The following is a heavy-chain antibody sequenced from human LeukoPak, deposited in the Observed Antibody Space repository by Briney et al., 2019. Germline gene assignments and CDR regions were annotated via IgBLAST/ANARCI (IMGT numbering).Heavy chain of an antibody. CDR1: GFTFDDYA. Sequence: PGGSLRPSCAASGFTFDDYAMHWVRQAPGKGLEWVSGISWNSGSIGYADSVKGRFTISRDNAKNSLYLQMNSLRAEDTALYYCARAQQASPYYYGMDVWGQGTTVTVSS. D-gene: IGHD6-13*01. CDR2: ISWNSGSI. CDR3: ARAQQASPYYYGMDV. J-gene: IGHJ6*02. V-gene: IGHV3-9*01.